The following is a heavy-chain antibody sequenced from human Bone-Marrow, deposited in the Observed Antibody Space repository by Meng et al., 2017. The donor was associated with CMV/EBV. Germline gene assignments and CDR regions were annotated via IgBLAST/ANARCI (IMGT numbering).Heavy chain of an antibody. CDR3: ARQYSSSSGNTLFGY. CDR2: IYPGDSDT. CDR1: GYSFTSYW. V-gene: IGHV5-51*01. Sequence: GESLKISCRGSGYSFTSYWIGWVRQMPGKGLEWMGIIYPGDSDTRYSPSFQGQVTISADKSISTAYLQWSSLKASDTAMYYCARQYSSSSGNTLFGYWGQGTLVTVSS. J-gene: IGHJ4*02. D-gene: IGHD6-6*01.